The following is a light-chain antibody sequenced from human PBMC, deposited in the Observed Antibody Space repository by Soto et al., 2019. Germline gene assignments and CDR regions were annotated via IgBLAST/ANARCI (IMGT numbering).Light chain of an antibody. CDR2: AAS. J-gene: IGKJ5*01. V-gene: IGKV1-39*01. Sequence: DIQMTQSPSSLSASVGDRVTITCRASQSISRNLNWYQHKPGKAPKLLIYAASSLQNGVPSRFSGGGSGTEFTLSISSLQPEDFVTYYCQQSYTTASITFGQGTRQEIK. CDR3: QQSYTTASIT. CDR1: QSISRN.